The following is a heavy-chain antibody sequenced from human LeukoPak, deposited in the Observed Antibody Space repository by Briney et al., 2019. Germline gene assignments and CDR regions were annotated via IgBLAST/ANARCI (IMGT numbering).Heavy chain of an antibody. D-gene: IGHD5-24*01. CDR1: GYTFTNYD. V-gene: IGHV1-8*03. CDR2: MNPNSGNT. J-gene: IGHJ3*02. CDR3: ARGDGYNYAFDI. Sequence: GASVKVSCKASGYTFTNYDINWVRQATGQGLEWMGWMNPNSGNTVYAQKFQGRVTITRNTSISTAYMELSSLRSEDTAVYYCARGDGYNYAFDIWGRGAMVTVSS.